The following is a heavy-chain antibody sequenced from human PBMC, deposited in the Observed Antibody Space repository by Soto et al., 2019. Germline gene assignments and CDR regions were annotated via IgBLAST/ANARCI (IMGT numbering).Heavy chain of an antibody. CDR2: IYYSGSP. CDR1: GGSISSGDYY. CDR3: ARVSSYSSSVYYFDF. V-gene: IGHV4-30-4*01. Sequence: PSETLSLICPVSGGSISSGDYYWSWIRQPPGKGLEWIGYIYYSGSPYYNPSLKSRDTISVDTSKNQFSLKLSSVTAADTAVYYCARVSSYSSSVYYFDFWGQGTVVADSS. D-gene: IGHD6-6*01. J-gene: IGHJ4*02.